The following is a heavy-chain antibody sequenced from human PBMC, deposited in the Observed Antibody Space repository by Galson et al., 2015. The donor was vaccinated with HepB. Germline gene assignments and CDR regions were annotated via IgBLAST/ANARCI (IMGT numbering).Heavy chain of an antibody. CDR3: ARYRGSYRAFDI. CDR2: ISGSGGST. CDR1: GFTFSSYA. V-gene: IGHV3-23*01. D-gene: IGHD1-26*01. Sequence: SLRLSCAASGFTFSSYAMSWVRQAPGKGLEWVSAISGSGGSTYYADSVKGRFTISRDNSKNTLYLQMNSLRAEDTAVYYCARYRGSYRAFDIWGQGTMVTVSS. J-gene: IGHJ3*02.